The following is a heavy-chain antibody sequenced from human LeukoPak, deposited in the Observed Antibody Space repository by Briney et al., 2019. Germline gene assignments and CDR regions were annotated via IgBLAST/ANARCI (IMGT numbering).Heavy chain of an antibody. CDR1: GFTVSSNY. D-gene: IGHD1-26*01. CDR3: AKAGAYSGSYDYYYYYYMDV. V-gene: IGHV3-23*01. CDR2: ISGSGGST. J-gene: IGHJ6*03. Sequence: GGSLRFSCAASGFTVSSNYMSWVRQAPGKGLEWVSAISGSGGSTYYADSVKGRFTISRDNSKNTLYLQMNSLRAEDTAVYYCAKAGAYSGSYDYYYYYYMDVWGKGTTVTVSS.